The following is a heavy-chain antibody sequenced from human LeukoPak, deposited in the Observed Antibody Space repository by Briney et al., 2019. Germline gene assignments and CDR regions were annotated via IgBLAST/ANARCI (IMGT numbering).Heavy chain of an antibody. CDR2: ITSSSSYI. J-gene: IGHJ4*02. Sequence: PGGSLRLSCAASGFTFSDYSMNWVRQAPGKGLEWVSSITSSSSYIYYADSVKGRFTISRDNAKNSLYLQMNSLRAEDTAVYYCAREITLRRIAVAGTNPFDYWGQGTLVTVSS. V-gene: IGHV3-21*01. CDR1: GFTFSDYS. CDR3: AREITLRRIAVAGTNPFDY. D-gene: IGHD6-19*01.